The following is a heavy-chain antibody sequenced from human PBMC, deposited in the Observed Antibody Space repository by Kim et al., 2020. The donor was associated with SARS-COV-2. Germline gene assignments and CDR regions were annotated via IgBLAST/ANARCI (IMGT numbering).Heavy chain of an antibody. CDR3: VTRNYYNSGSYYEGAPFDF. Sequence: GGSLRLSCSASGFTFSNYAMHWVRQAPGKGLEYVSAISSDGGSTYYADSVKGRFTISRDNSKNMLYVQMSSLRVEDTAIYYCVTRNYYNSGSYYEGAPFDFWGQGTVVTVYS. D-gene: IGHD3-10*01. CDR2: ISSDGGST. V-gene: IGHV3-64*05. CDR1: GFTFSNYA. J-gene: IGHJ4*02.